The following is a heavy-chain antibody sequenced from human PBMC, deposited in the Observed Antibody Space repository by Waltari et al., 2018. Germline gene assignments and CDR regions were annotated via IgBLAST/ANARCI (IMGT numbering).Heavy chain of an antibody. CDR1: GYTFTNSH. V-gene: IGHV1-46*01. CDR3: ARDNTHWSFAKY. J-gene: IGHJ4*02. D-gene: IGHD2-21*01. Sequence: QVQLVQSGAEVKQPGASVKVSCKTSGYTFTNSHMHWVRQAPGQGPEWMGLINPTDGATIYAQTLQGRVTMTRDTSTSTVYMDLSSLRSADTAVYYCARDNTHWSFAKYWGQGTLVTV. CDR2: INPTDGAT.